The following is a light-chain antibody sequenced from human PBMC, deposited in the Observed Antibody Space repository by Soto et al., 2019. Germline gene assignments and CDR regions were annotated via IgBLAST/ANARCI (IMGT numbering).Light chain of an antibody. V-gene: IGKV3-20*01. CDR2: GAS. Sequence: IVLTQSPGTLSLSPGERATLSCKSSQRVSRSNIGWYQQKPGQAPSLLIYGASKRTTGVPDRFSGSGSDTEFTLIISRLEPEDFAVYYCHHYGSTLLPFGGWTKVEIK. CDR1: QRVSRSN. CDR3: HHYGSTLLP. J-gene: IGKJ4*01.